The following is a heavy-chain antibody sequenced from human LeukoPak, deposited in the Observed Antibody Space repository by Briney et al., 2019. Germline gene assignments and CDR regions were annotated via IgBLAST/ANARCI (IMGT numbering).Heavy chain of an antibody. CDR2: IYSVGTT. Sequence: PGGSLRLSCAASDFSVGSNYMTWVRQAPGKGLEWVSLIYSVGTTFYADSVKGRFTISRDTSKNTLYLQMNSLRAEDTAVYYCAKDLLSGNTPDYWGQGTLVTVSS. CDR1: DFSVGSNY. V-gene: IGHV3-66*01. D-gene: IGHD2-15*01. CDR3: AKDLLSGNTPDY. J-gene: IGHJ4*02.